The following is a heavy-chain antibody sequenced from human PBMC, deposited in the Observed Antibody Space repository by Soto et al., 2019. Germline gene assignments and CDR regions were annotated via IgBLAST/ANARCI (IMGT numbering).Heavy chain of an antibody. CDR2: IYYSGST. V-gene: IGHV4-31*03. CDR1: EGKIVGRGDY. Sequence: SETHCVTSSVAEGKIVGRGDYWSWIKQHPGKGLEWIGYIYYSGSTYYNPSLKSRVTISVDTSKNQFSLKLSSVTAADTAVYYCARVGPQYCSSTSCYGDWSDPWGQGTLVPGSS. J-gene: IGHJ5*02. D-gene: IGHD2-2*01. CDR3: ARVGPQYCSSTSCYGDWSDP.